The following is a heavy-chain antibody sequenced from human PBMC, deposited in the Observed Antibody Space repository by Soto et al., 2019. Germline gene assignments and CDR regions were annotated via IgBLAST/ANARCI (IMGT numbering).Heavy chain of an antibody. Sequence: QVQLVQSGAEVKKPGASVKVSCKASGYTFSSYDINWVRQATGQGLEWMGWLNPNSGDTGYAQKFQGRVTLTRNTCIHTASIELSGLTYDDTAVYYCATSGGGWYLYWGQGTLVTVSS. CDR2: LNPNSGDT. D-gene: IGHD6-19*01. CDR1: GYTFSSYD. CDR3: ATSGGGWYLY. J-gene: IGHJ1*01. V-gene: IGHV1-8*01.